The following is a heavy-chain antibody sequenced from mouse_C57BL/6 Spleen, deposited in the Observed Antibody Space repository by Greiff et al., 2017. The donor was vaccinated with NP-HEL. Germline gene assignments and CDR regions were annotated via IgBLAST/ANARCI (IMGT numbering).Heavy chain of an antibody. V-gene: IGHV1-81*01. CDR2: INPRSGNP. CDR3: ARTGAICDGYGEGSYFAMGD. J-gene: IGHJ4*01. Sequence: QVQLQQPGADLVRPGASVKLSCKASGYTFPSYGIPWVRQRPGQGLEWIGKINPRSGNPNYTERFKGKATLTVDKSSSTAYMKLRSLTSEDTAVYFCARTGAICDGYGEGSYFAMGDWGQGTSVTVSS. D-gene: IGHD2-2*01. CDR1: GYTFPSYG.